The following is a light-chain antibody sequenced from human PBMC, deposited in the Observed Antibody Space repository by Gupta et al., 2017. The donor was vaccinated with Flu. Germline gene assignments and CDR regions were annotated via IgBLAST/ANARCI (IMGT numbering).Light chain of an antibody. Sequence: SYGLTQPPSVSVAPGQTARTNCGGNNIESKSVHWYQQKPGQAPVLVVYDESDRPSGMPERFSGSNAGNAATLTISMVEAGDEADYSCQVWESSSDHWVFGGGTKLTVL. J-gene: IGLJ3*02. CDR1: NIESKS. V-gene: IGLV3-21*02. CDR3: QVWESSSDHWV. CDR2: DES.